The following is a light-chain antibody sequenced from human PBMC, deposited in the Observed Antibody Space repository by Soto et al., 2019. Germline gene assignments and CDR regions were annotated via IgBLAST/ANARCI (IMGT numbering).Light chain of an antibody. CDR3: SLYTSENTYV. CDR2: EAS. CDR1: STDFVSYNR. V-gene: IGLV2-18*01. Sequence: QSVLTQPRSVSGSPGQSVTISCTGASTDFVSYNRVSWYQQPPGTAPKLIIYEASNRPSGVPDRFSGSKSGNTASLTISGLQAADEADYYCSLYTSENTYVFGTG. J-gene: IGLJ1*01.